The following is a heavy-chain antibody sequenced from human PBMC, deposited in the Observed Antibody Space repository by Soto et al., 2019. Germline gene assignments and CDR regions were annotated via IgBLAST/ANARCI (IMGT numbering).Heavy chain of an antibody. Sequence: QVQLQESGPGLVKPSQTLSLTCTVSGGSISSGGYYWSWIRQHPGKGLEWIGYIYYSGSTYYNPSLKSRVAISVDPFKNPFALKVGSVTAADTAVYYCARGGGGDGVATEFFDYWGQGTLVTVSS. CDR3: ARGGGGDGVATEFFDY. J-gene: IGHJ4*02. D-gene: IGHD5-12*01. CDR2: IYYSGST. CDR1: GGSISSGGYY. V-gene: IGHV4-31*03.